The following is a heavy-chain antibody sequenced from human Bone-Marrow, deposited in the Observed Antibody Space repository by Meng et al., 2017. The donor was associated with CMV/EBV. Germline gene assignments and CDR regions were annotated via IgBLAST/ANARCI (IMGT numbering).Heavy chain of an antibody. V-gene: IGHV3-48*04. CDR3: ARGETYYDFWSGYYTDLY. CDR1: GFTFSSYS. Sequence: GESLKISCAASGFTFSSYSMNWVRQAPGKGLEWVSYISSSSSTIYYADSVKGRFTISRDNAKNSLYLQMNSLRAEDTAVYYCARGETYYDFWSGYYTDLYWGHGTLVTVSS. CDR2: ISSSSSTI. D-gene: IGHD3-3*01. J-gene: IGHJ4*01.